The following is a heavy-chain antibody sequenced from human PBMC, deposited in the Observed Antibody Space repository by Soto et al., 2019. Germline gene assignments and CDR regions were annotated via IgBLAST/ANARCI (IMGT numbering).Heavy chain of an antibody. V-gene: IGHV4-34*01. D-gene: IGHD2-8*01. J-gene: IGHJ6*02. Sequence: QVQLQQWGAGLSKPSETLSLTCAVYGGSFSGYYWTWIRQPPGKGLEWIGEINLRGNTNYNPSLKSRVTISVDTSKNQFSLKLTSVTAADTAVYYCARQEVPQWFTKGYYGMDVWDQGTTVTVSS. CDR3: ARQEVPQWFTKGYYGMDV. CDR1: GGSFSGYY. CDR2: INLRGNT.